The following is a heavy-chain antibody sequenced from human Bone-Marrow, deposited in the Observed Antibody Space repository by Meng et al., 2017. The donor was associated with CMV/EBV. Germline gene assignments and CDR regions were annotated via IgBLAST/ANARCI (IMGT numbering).Heavy chain of an antibody. J-gene: IGHJ4*02. D-gene: IGHD6-13*01. CDR2: INPGGST. Sequence: SETLSLTCAVDGGSFSGNYWTWIRQPPGKGLEWIGEINPGGSTNYNPSLKSRVTISVDTSKKQFSLRLNSVTAADTALYFCARGGQLANYWGQGTLVTVSS. CDR1: GGSFSGNY. V-gene: IGHV4-34*01. CDR3: ARGGQLANY.